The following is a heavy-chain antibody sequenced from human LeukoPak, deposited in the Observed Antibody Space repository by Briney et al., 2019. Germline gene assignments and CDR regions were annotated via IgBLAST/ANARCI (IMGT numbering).Heavy chain of an antibody. D-gene: IGHD1-26*01. CDR1: GYSISSGYY. V-gene: IGHV4-38-2*01. J-gene: IGHJ4*02. CDR2: IYHSGST. Sequence: SETLSLTCAVSGYSISSGYYWGWIRQPPGKGLEWIGSIYHSGSTSYNPSLKSRVTISVDTSKNQFSLKLSSVTAADTAVYYCARPYSGRFDYWGQGTLVTVSS. CDR3: ARPYSGRFDY.